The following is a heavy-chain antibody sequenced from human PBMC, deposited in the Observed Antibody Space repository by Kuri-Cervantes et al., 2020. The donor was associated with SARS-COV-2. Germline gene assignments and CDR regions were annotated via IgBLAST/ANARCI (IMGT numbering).Heavy chain of an antibody. CDR2: ISGSGGST. D-gene: IGHD6-6*01. CDR1: GFTFSSYA. J-gene: IGHJ6*02. Sequence: LSLTCAASGFTFSSYAMSWVRQAPGKGLEWVSAISGSGGSTYYADSVKGRFTISRDNSKNTLYLQMNSLRAEDTAVYYCAKGLGYYYGMDVWGQGTTVTVSS. V-gene: IGHV3-23*01. CDR3: AKGLGYYYGMDV.